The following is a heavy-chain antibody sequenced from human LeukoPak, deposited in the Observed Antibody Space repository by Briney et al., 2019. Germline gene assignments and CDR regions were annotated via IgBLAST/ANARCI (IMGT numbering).Heavy chain of an antibody. CDR1: GFTFSSYS. CDR3: ARDGYIVVVPAAMVY. V-gene: IGHV3-48*01. D-gene: IGHD2-2*01. J-gene: IGHJ4*02. CDR2: ISSSTSTI. Sequence: GGSLRLSCAASGFTFSSYSMNWVRQAPGKGLEWLSYISSSTSTIYYADSVKGRFTISRDNAKNSLYLQMNSLRAEDTAVYYCARDGYIVVVPAAMVYWGQGTLVTVSS.